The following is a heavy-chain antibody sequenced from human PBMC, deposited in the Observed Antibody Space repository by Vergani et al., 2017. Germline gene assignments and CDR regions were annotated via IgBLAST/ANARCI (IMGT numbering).Heavy chain of an antibody. CDR3: AKNGQLLYYYYMDV. V-gene: IGHV3-30*18. D-gene: IGHD2-2*01. Sequence: QMQLVESGGGVVQPGRSLRLSCAASGFTFSSYGMHWVRQAPGKGLEWVAVISYDGSNKYYADSVKGRFTISRDNSKNTLYLQMNSLRAEDTAVYYCAKNGQLLYYYYMDVWGKGTTVTVSS. CDR2: ISYDGSNK. CDR1: GFTFSSYG. J-gene: IGHJ6*03.